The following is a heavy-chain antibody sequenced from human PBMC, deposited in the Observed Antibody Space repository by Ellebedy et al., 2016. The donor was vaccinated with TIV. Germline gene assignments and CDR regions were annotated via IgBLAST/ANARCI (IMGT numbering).Heavy chain of an antibody. CDR1: GFTFSSYD. V-gene: IGHV3-13*01. CDR3: AGYGYNWGLDY. CDR2: ITTAGDS. J-gene: IGHJ4*02. D-gene: IGHD5-24*01. Sequence: GESLKISCAASGFTFSSYDMHWVRQATGKGLEWVSAITTAGDSFYSGSVKGRFTISRDNAKNSLYLQMNSLRAEDTAVYYCAGYGYNWGLDYWGQGTLVTVSS.